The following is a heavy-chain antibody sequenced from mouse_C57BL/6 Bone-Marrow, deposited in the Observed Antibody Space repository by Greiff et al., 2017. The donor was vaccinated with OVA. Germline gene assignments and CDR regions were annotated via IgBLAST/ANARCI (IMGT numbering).Heavy chain of an antibody. V-gene: IGHV5-4*01. CDR3: ARDRWLKVLFAY. D-gene: IGHD1-1*02. J-gene: IGHJ3*01. Sequence: EVQLVESGGGLVKPGGSLKLSCAASGFTFSSYAMSWVRQTPEKRLEWVATISDGGSYTYYPDNVQGRFTISRDNAKNNLYLQMSHLKSEDTAMYYCARDRWLKVLFAYWGQGTLVTVSA. CDR2: ISDGGSYT. CDR1: GFTFSSYA.